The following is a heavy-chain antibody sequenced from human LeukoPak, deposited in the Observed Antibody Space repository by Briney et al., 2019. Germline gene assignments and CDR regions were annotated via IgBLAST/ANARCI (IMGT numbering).Heavy chain of an antibody. D-gene: IGHD3-22*01. CDR3: AKDTYYHDSSGYYVFDY. V-gene: IGHV3-66*01. CDR2: IYSGGST. CDR1: GFTVSSNY. Sequence: GGSLRLSCAAFGFTVSSNYMSWVRQAPGKGLEWVSVIYSGGSTYYADSVKGRFTISRDNSKNTLYLQMNSLRGEDTAVYFCAKDTYYHDSSGYYVFDYWGQGTLVTVSS. J-gene: IGHJ4*02.